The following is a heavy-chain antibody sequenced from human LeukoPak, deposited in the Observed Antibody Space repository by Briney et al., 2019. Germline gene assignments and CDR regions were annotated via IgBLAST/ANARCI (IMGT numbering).Heavy chain of an antibody. CDR1: GYTFTSCA. D-gene: IGHD6-6*01. V-gene: IGHV7-4-1*02. Sequence: ASVKVSCKASGYTFTSCAMNWVRQAPGQGLEWMGWINTNTGNPTYAQGFTGRFVFSLDTSVSTAYLQISSLKAEDTAVYYCARQPSQNIAARPVDYWGQGALVTVSS. CDR2: INTNTGNP. CDR3: ARQPSQNIAARPVDY. J-gene: IGHJ4*02.